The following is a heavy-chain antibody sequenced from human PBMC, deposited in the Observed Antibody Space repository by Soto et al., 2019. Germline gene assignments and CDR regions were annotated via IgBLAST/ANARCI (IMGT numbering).Heavy chain of an antibody. CDR1: GGLFSSFA. CDR3: ARGGGPYVWFNEF. V-gene: IGHV1-69*13. Sequence: SVKVSCKDSGGLFSSFAISWVRQGPGQGLEWMGGIIPVFGTTNYAQKFQGRVTITANESTNTAYMELSSLTSNDTAMYYCARGGGPYVWFNEFWGQGTQVTVSS. D-gene: IGHD3-16*01. CDR2: IIPVFGTT. J-gene: IGHJ4*02.